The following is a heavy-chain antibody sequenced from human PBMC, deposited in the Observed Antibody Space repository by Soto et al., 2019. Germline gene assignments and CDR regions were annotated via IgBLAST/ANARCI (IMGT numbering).Heavy chain of an antibody. CDR3: AKDQWVTVVATRIDY. CDR2: ISGSGGST. CDR1: GFTFSSYA. J-gene: IGHJ4*02. D-gene: IGHD5-12*01. V-gene: IGHV3-23*01. Sequence: EVQLLESGGGLVQPGGSLRLSCAASGFTFSSYAMSWVRQAPGKVLEWVSAISGSGGSTYYADSVKGRFTISRDNSKNTLYLQMNSLRAEDTAVYYCAKDQWVTVVATRIDYWGQGTLVTVSS.